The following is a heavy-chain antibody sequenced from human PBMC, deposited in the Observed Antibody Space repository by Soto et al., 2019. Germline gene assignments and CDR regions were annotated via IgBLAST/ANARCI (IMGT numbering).Heavy chain of an antibody. CDR3: ARDHRAYNYGPISPFDY. CDR1: GFTFSSYA. V-gene: IGHV3-21*01. J-gene: IGHJ4*02. CDR2: ISSSSSNI. Sequence: PGGSLRLSCAASGFTFSSYAMSWVRQAPGKGLEWVSAISSSSSNIYYADSVKGRFTISRDNAKNSLYLQMNSLRAEDTAVYYCARDHRAYNYGPISPFDYWGQGTLVTVSS. D-gene: IGHD5-12*01.